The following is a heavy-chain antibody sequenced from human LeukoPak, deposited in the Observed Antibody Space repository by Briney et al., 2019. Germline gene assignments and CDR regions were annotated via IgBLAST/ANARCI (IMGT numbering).Heavy chain of an antibody. J-gene: IGHJ4*02. V-gene: IGHV3-23*01. Sequence: HSGGSLRLSCAASGFTFNSFAMSWVRQAPGKGLEWVSGMSGSGGRTYYADSVKGRFTISRDTSRNTLYLQMSSLRAEDAAVYYCAKDHAWIQLDYFDYWGQGTLVTVSS. CDR2: MSGSGGRT. CDR1: GFTFNSFA. CDR3: AKDHAWIQLDYFDY. D-gene: IGHD5-18*01.